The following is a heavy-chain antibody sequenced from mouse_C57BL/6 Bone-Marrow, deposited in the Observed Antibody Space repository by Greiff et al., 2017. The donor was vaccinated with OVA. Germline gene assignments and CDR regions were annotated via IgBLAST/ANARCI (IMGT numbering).Heavy chain of an antibody. CDR1: GYTFTDYE. D-gene: IGHD2-2*01. Sequence: QVQLQQSGAELVRPGASVTLSCKASGYTFTDYEMHWVKQTPVHGLDWIGAIDPETGGTAYNQKFKGKAILTADTSSSTAYMELRSLTSEYSAVYYCTKIYYGYDEGYYYAMDYWGQGTSVTVSS. CDR2: IDPETGGT. V-gene: IGHV1-15*01. J-gene: IGHJ4*01. CDR3: TKIYYGYDEGYYYAMDY.